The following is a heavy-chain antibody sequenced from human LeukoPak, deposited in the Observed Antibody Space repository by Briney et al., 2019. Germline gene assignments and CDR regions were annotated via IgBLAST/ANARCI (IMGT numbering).Heavy chain of an antibody. CDR3: ARVAGDFWSGYPDDNWFDP. V-gene: IGHV4-39*07. CDR2: IYYSGST. CDR1: GGSISSSSYY. Sequence: SETLSLTCTVSGGSISSSSYYWGWIRQPPGKGLEWIGSIYYSGSTYYNPSLKSRVTISVDTSKNQFSLKLSSVTAADTAVYYCARVAGDFWSGYPDDNWFDPWGQGTLVTVSS. J-gene: IGHJ5*02. D-gene: IGHD3-3*01.